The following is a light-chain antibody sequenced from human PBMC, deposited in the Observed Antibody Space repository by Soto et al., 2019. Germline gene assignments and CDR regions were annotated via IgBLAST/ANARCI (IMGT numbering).Light chain of an antibody. CDR1: SSTVGGFNV. CDR3: CSYLGATPHV. Sequence: QSALTQPASVSGSPGQSITISCTGTSSTVGGFNVVSWYQQHPGKAPKVIIYEGIKRPSGVSNRFSGSNSGSTASLTISGLQAQYVDDYYCCSYLGATPHVFGTGNK. V-gene: IGLV2-23*01. CDR2: EGI. J-gene: IGLJ1*01.